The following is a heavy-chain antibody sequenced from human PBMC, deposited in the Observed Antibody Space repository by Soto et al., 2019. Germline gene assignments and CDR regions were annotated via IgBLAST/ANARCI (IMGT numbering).Heavy chain of an antibody. J-gene: IGHJ5*02. V-gene: IGHV1-46*03. Sequence: QVQLVQSGAEVKKPGASVKVSCKASGYTFTSYYMHWVRQAPGQGLEWMGIINPSGGSTSYAQKFQGRVTITRDTSTSTVYMELSSLRSEDTAVYYCAREREQQLVRTGFDPWGQGTLVTVSS. D-gene: IGHD6-13*01. CDR1: GYTFTSYY. CDR2: INPSGGST. CDR3: AREREQQLVRTGFDP.